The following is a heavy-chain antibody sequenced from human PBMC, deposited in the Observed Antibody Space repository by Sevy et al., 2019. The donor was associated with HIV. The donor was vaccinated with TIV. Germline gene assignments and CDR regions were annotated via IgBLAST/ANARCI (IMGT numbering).Heavy chain of an antibody. Sequence: SETLSLTCTVSGGSISSYYWSWIRQPAGKGLEWIGRIYTSGSTNYNPSLKSRVTMSVDTSKNQFSLMLSSVTAADTAVYYCARERPPRSWGSPDAFDIWGQGTMVTVSS. CDR3: ARERPPRSWGSPDAFDI. V-gene: IGHV4-4*07. D-gene: IGHD7-27*01. CDR2: IYTSGST. CDR1: GGSISSYY. J-gene: IGHJ3*02.